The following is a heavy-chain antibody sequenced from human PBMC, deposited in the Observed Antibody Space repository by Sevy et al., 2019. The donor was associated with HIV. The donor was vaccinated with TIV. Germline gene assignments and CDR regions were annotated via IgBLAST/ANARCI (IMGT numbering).Heavy chain of an antibody. V-gene: IGHV4-34*01. D-gene: IGHD3-10*01. CDR3: ARGLMRDYYGSGSQGFDY. Sequence: SETLSLTCAVYGGSFSGYYWSWIRQPPGKGLEWIGEINHSGSTNYNPSLKSRVTISVDTSKNQFSLKLGSVTAADTAVYYCARGLMRDYYGSGSQGFDYWGQGTLVTVSS. CDR2: INHSGST. J-gene: IGHJ4*02. CDR1: GGSFSGYY.